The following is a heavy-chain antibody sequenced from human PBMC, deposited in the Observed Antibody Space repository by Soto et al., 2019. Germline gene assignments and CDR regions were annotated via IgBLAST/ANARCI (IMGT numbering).Heavy chain of an antibody. Sequence: ASAKVSCKDSGYTITSYGLSWVQHATGQGLEWMGWISAYNGNTNYAQKLQGRVTMTTDTSTSTAYMELRSLRSDDTAVYYCARTVSSGWYRGLDYYYGMDVWGQGTTVTVSS. J-gene: IGHJ6*02. CDR2: ISAYNGNT. CDR3: ARTVSSGWYRGLDYYYGMDV. D-gene: IGHD6-19*01. CDR1: GYTITSYG. V-gene: IGHV1-18*04.